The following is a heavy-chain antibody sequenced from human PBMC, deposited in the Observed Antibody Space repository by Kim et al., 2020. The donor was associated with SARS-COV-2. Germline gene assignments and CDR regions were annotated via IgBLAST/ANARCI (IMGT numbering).Heavy chain of an antibody. CDR2: ISGDGGST. J-gene: IGHJ2*01. D-gene: IGHD2-21*02. CDR1: GFTFDDYA. V-gene: IGHV3-43*02. Sequence: GGSLRLSCAASGFTFDDYAMHWVRQAPGKGLEWVSLISGDGGSTYYADSVKGRFTISRDNSKNSLYLQMNSLRTEDTALYYCAKDTWDCGGDCYSNYWYFDLWGRGTLVTVSS. CDR3: AKDTWDCGGDCYSNYWYFDL.